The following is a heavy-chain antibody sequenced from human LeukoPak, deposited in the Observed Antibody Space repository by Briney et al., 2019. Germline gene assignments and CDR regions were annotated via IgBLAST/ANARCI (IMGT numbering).Heavy chain of an antibody. J-gene: IGHJ4*02. D-gene: IGHD3-10*01. CDR2: IIPIFGTA. V-gene: IGHV1-69*06. Sequence: ASVKVSCKASGGTFSSYAISWVRQAPGQGLEWMGGIIPIFGTANYAQKFQGRVTITADKSTSTAYMELSSLRSEDTAVYYCARVGSGSYYFDCWGQGTLVTVSS. CDR1: GGTFSSYA. CDR3: ARVGSGSYYFDC.